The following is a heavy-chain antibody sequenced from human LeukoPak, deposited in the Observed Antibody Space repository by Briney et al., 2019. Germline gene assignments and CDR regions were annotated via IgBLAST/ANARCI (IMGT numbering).Heavy chain of an antibody. D-gene: IGHD4-17*01. CDR3: ARATVATPSEFDY. J-gene: IGHJ4*02. CDR2: ISYSGNT. Sequence: PSETLSLTCTASGGSVSSGAYYWSWIRQHPGKGLEWIGYISYSGNTYHNPSLRSRASISADTPKSQFSLKLSSTTAADTAVYYCARATVATPSEFDYWGQGTLVTVSS. CDR1: GGSVSSGAYY. V-gene: IGHV4-31*03.